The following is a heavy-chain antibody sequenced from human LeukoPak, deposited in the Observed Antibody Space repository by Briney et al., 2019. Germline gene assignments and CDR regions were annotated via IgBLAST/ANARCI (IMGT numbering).Heavy chain of an antibody. CDR2: IIPILGIA. J-gene: IGHJ6*02. CDR3: ARAVGAAAGTGTSEGLAYYGMDV. V-gene: IGHV1-69*04. D-gene: IGHD6-13*01. Sequence: ASVKVSCKASGGTFSSYAISWVRQAPGQGLEWMGRIIPILGIANYAQKFQGRVTITADKSTSTAYMELSSLRSEDTAVYYCARAVGAAAGTGTSEGLAYYGMDVWGQGTTVTVSS. CDR1: GGTFSSYA.